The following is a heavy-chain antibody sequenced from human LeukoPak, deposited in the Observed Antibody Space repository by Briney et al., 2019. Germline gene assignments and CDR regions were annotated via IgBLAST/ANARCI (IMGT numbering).Heavy chain of an antibody. D-gene: IGHD6-19*01. V-gene: IGHV3-30-3*01. CDR3: ARESFLIAVAATNFDY. CDR2: ISYDGSNK. J-gene: IGHJ4*02. CDR1: GFTFSSYA. Sequence: GRSLRLSSAASGFTFSSYAMHWVRQAPGKGLEWVAVISYDGSNKYYADSVKGRFTISRDNSKNTLYLQMNSLRAEDTAVYYCARESFLIAVAATNFDYWGQGTLVTVSS.